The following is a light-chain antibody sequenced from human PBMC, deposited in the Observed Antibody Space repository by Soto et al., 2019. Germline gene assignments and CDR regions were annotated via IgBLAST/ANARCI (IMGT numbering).Light chain of an antibody. CDR1: QSVSSNY. CDR3: QHFGSSPPWP. Sequence: EIVLTQFPGTLSLSPGERATLSCRASQSVSSNYLAWYQQKPGQAPGLLIYGASSRAAGIPDRFRGSGSGTDFTLTISRLEPEDFAVYYCQHFGSSPPWPFGQGTKVEMK. J-gene: IGKJ1*01. CDR2: GAS. V-gene: IGKV3-20*01.